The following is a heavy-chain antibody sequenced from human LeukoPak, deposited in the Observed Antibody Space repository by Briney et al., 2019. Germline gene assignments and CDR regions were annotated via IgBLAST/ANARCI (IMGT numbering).Heavy chain of an antibody. CDR3: ARDCSGGSCYSAFDY. J-gene: IGHJ4*02. CDR1: GFTFSSYW. V-gene: IGHV3-21*01. D-gene: IGHD2-15*01. Sequence: GGSLRLSCAASGFTFSSYWMHWVRQAPGKGLEWVSSISSSSSYIYYADSVKGRFTISRDNAKNSLYLQMNSLRAEDTAVYYCARDCSGGSCYSAFDYWGQGTLVTVSS. CDR2: ISSSSSYI.